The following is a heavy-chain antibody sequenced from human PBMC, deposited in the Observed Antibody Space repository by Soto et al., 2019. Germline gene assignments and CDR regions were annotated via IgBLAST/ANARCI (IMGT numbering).Heavy chain of an antibody. V-gene: IGHV4-4*02. CDR1: SGSISSGIW. D-gene: IGHD6-6*01. CDR3: ARAARFSPFDR. J-gene: IGHJ4*02. Sequence: QVQLQESGPGLVKPSGTLSLTCSVSSGSISSGIWWNWVRQPPGKGLEWIGEIYHSGNTNYNPSLQSRVTMSVAESKSQFSLLITAVTAAGRAVYFCARAARFSPFDRWGQGILVTV. CDR2: IYHSGNT.